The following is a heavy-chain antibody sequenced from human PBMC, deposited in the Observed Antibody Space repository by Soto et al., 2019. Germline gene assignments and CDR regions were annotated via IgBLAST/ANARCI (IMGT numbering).Heavy chain of an antibody. V-gene: IGHV4-30-2*01. J-gene: IGHJ5*02. Sequence: QLQLQESGSGLVKPSQTLSLTCAVSGGSISSGGYSWSWIRQPPGKGLEWIGYIYHSGSTYYNPSLKSRGTLSGDRSKNQFPLQLSSVTAADTAVYYGARGRETLRVSSGYNWFDPWGQGTLVTVS. CDR1: GGSISSGGYS. D-gene: IGHD3-22*01. CDR2: IYHSGST. CDR3: ARGRETLRVSSGYNWFDP.